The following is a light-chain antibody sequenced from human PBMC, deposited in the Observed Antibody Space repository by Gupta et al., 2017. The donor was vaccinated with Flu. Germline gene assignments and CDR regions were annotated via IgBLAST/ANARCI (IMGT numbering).Light chain of an antibody. CDR3: QQYKNWPPYT. CDR2: DAS. J-gene: IGKJ2*01. Sequence: IVMTQSPATLSVSPGERATLFCRASESVNNNVAWYQQKPGEAPRLLIYDASTRATTDPARFGGSGSGTEFTLTISSLQSEDVAVYFCQQYKNWPPYTFGQGTKLEI. CDR1: ESVNNN. V-gene: IGKV3-15*01.